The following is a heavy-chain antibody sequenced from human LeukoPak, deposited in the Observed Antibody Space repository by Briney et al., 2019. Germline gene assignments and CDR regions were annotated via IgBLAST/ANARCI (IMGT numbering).Heavy chain of an antibody. D-gene: IGHD6-13*01. CDR1: GFTFSSYS. J-gene: IGHJ6*03. V-gene: IGHV3-48*04. CDR2: ISSSSSTI. Sequence: GGSLRLSCAASGFTFSSYSMNWVRQAPGKGLEWVSYISSSSSTIYYADSVKGRFTISRDNAKNSLFLQMNSLRAEDTAVYYCARDYVGPTAAGTFYYYMDVWGRGTTVTVSS. CDR3: ARDYVGPTAAGTFYYYMDV.